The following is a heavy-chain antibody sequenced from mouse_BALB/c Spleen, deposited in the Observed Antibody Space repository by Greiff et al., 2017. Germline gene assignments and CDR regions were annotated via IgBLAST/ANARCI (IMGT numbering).Heavy chain of an antibody. V-gene: IGHV2-9*02. CDR1: GFSLTSYG. CDR2: IWAGGST. Sequence: VQLQQSGPGLVAPSQTLSITCTVSGFSLTSYGVHWVRQPPGKGLEWLGVIWAGGSTNYNSALMSSLSISKDNSKSQVFLKMNSLQTDDTAMYYCARDGNDWFAYWGQGTLVTVSA. J-gene: IGHJ3*01. CDR3: ARDGNDWFAY.